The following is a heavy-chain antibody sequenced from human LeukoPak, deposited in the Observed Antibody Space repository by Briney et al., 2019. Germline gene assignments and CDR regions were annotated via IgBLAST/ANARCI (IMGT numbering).Heavy chain of an antibody. CDR3: AKLPYCSSTSCYVGDY. CDR2: IPYDGGNK. V-gene: IGHV3-30*18. CDR1: GFTFSSYA. D-gene: IGHD2-2*01. J-gene: IGHJ4*02. Sequence: GGSLRLSCAASGFTFSSYAMHWVRQAPGKGLGWVAVIPYDGGNKYYADSVKGRFTVSRGSSKNTLYLQMNSLRAEDTAVYYCAKLPYCSSTSCYVGDYWGQGTLVTVSS.